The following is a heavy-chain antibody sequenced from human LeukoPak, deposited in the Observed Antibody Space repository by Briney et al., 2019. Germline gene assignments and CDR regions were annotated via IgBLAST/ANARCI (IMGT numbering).Heavy chain of an antibody. CDR1: GFTLADLS. CDR2: FDRKNGDT. D-gene: IGHD2-2*01. V-gene: IGHV1-24*01. J-gene: IGHJ6*03. Sequence: ASVKVSCNVSGFTLADLSMHWVRQARGKGLEWVGGFDRKNGDTIYAQRFRGRVTLTEDTSTGTAYMDLSSLSADDTAVYYCATGVFCATTTCPGYQHYYYFMDVWGKGTTVTVSS. CDR3: ATGVFCATTTCPGYQHYYYFMDV.